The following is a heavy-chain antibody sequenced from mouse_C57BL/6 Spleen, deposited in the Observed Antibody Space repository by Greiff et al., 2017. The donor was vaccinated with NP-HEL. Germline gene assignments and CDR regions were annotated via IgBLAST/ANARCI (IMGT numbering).Heavy chain of an antibody. J-gene: IGHJ1*03. Sequence: VKLQESGAELVKPGASVKISCKASGYAFSSYWMNWVKQRPGKGLEWIGQIYPGDGDTNYNGKFKGKATLTADKSSSTAYMQLSSLTSEDSAVYFCARSTYWDGDWYFDVWGTGTTVTVSS. V-gene: IGHV1-80*01. D-gene: IGHD5-1*01. CDR2: IYPGDGDT. CDR3: ARSTYWDGDWYFDV. CDR1: GYAFSSYW.